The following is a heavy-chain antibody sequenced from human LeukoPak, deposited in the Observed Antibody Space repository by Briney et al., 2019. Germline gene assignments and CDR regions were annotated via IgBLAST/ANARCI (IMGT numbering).Heavy chain of an antibody. CDR1: GFTFTDYP. V-gene: IGHV3-23*01. CDR3: AKERITTTAFVY. CDR2: ISGSGGNT. D-gene: IGHD4-17*01. J-gene: IGHJ4*02. Sequence: GGSLRLSCAASGFTFTDYPMNWVRQAPGKGLEWVSDISGSGGNTHYADSVKGRFTISRDNSKNTLYLQMNSLRAEDTAIYYCAKERITTTAFVYWGQGTLVTVSA.